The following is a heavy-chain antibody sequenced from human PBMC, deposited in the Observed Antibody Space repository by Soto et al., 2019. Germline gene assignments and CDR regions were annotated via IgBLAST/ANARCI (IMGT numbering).Heavy chain of an antibody. V-gene: IGHV4-30-4*01. Sequence: SETLSLTCSVSGDSISTVDYFWAWIRQPPGQALEYIGYIYKSATTYYNPSFESRVAISLDTSKSQFSLNVTSVTAADTAVYFCARGRYCLTGRCFPDWFDSWGQGTLVTVSS. J-gene: IGHJ5*01. D-gene: IGHD2-15*01. CDR1: GDSISTVDYF. CDR3: ARGRYCLTGRCFPDWFDS. CDR2: IYKSATT.